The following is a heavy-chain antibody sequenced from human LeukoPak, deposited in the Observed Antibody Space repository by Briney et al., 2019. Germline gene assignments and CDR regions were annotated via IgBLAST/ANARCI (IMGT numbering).Heavy chain of an antibody. Sequence: SETLSLTCTVSGGSISSSSYYWGWIRQPPGKGLEWIGSIYYSGSTYYNPSLKSRVTISVDTSKNQFSLKLSSVTAADTAVYYCAREGQLVTNWFDPWGQGTLVTVSS. CDR1: GGSISSSSYY. J-gene: IGHJ5*02. CDR2: IYYSGST. CDR3: AREGQLVTNWFDP. D-gene: IGHD6-13*01. V-gene: IGHV4-39*01.